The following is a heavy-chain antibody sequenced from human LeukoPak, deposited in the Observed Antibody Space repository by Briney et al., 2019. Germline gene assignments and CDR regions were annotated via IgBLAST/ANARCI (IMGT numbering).Heavy chain of an antibody. CDR1: GFTFSSYG. CDR2: ISYDGSNK. J-gene: IGHJ3*02. V-gene: IGHV3-30*18. CDR3: AKDYDPFYYYDSSGRTGAFDI. Sequence: GGSLRLSCAASGFTFSSYGMHWVRQAPGKGLEWVAVISYDGSNKYYADSVKGRFTISRDNSKNTLYLQMNSLRAEDTAVYYRAKDYDPFYYYDSSGRTGAFDIWGQGTMVTVSS. D-gene: IGHD3-22*01.